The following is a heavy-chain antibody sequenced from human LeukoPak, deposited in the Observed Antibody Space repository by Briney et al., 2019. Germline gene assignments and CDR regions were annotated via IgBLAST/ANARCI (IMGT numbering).Heavy chain of an antibody. D-gene: IGHD3-16*01. V-gene: IGHV5-51*01. J-gene: IGHJ6*03. CDR3: ARSSPVSHYYYMDV. CDR2: IYPGDSDA. Sequence: GESLQISCKGSGYTFATYWVGWVRPMPGKGLEWMGIIYPGDSDARYSPSFQGQVTMSADKSLNTAYLQWSSLKASDTAIYYCARSSPVSHYYYMDVWGKGTTVTVSS. CDR1: GYTFATYW.